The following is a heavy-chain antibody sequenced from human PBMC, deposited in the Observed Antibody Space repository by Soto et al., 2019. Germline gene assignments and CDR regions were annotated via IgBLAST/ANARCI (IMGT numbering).Heavy chain of an antibody. J-gene: IGHJ6*02. CDR1: GGSISSYY. CDR2: IYYSGST. Sequence: SETLSLTCTVSGGSISSYYWSWIRQPPGKGLEWIGYIYYSGSTNYNPSLKSRVTISVDTSKNQFSLKLSSVTAADTAVYYCARGRVAVAATQARNYYGMDVWGQGTTVTVSS. D-gene: IGHD2-15*01. CDR3: ARGRVAVAATQARNYYGMDV. V-gene: IGHV4-59*01.